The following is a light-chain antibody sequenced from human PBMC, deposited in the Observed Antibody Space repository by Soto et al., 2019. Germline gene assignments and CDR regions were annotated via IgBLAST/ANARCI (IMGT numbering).Light chain of an antibody. CDR1: QSVTTY. J-gene: IGKJ2*01. CDR2: DAS. CDR3: QHRGNWPRT. Sequence: EIVLTQSPATLSLSPGERATLSCRASQSVTTYLTWYQQKPGQAPRLLISDASNRATDIPARFSGSGSGTDFTLTISSLEPEDFAVYYCQHRGNWPRTFGQGTKLEIK. V-gene: IGKV3-11*01.